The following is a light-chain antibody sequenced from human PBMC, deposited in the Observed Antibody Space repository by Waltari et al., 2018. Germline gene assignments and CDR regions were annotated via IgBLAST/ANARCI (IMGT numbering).Light chain of an antibody. V-gene: IGKV1-39*01. CDR2: AAS. J-gene: IGKJ4*01. CDR1: QSITGY. CDR3: QQSYRAPHT. Sequence: DIQMTQSPSSLSASIGDRVTITCRASQSITGYVNWYQQKPGKAPQLLIYAASSLQSGVPSRFSGGGSGTYFTLTISSLQPEDFTTYYCQQSYRAPHTFGGGTKVDIK.